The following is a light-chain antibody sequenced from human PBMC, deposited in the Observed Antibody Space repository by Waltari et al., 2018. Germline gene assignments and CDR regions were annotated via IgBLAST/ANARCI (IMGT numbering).Light chain of an antibody. J-gene: IGKJ4*01. CDR1: QSISTW. CDR3: LQDYNYPLT. CDR2: DAS. V-gene: IGKV1-5*01. Sequence: DIQITQSPSTLSASVGDRLTITCRASQSISTWLAWYQQKPGKAPKLLIYDASSLESGVPSRFSGSGSGTEFTLTITSLQPDDFATYYCLQDYNYPLTFGGGTKVEIK.